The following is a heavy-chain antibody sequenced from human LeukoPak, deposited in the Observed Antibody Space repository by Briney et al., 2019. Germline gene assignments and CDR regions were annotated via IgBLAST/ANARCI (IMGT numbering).Heavy chain of an antibody. Sequence: ASVKVSCKASGGTFSSYAISWVRQAPGQGLEWMGRIIPIFGTANYAQKFQGRVTITTDESTCTAYMELSSLRSEDTAVYYCARGGDYYDSSGLDYWGQGTLVTVSS. CDR1: GGTFSSYA. J-gene: IGHJ4*02. CDR3: ARGGDYYDSSGLDY. CDR2: IIPIFGTA. V-gene: IGHV1-69*05. D-gene: IGHD3-22*01.